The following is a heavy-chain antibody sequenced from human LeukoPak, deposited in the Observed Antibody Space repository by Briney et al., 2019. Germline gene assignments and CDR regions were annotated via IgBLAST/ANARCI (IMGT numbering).Heavy chain of an antibody. V-gene: IGHV4-30-4*01. CDR1: GGSISSGDYY. Sequence: PSETLSLTCTVSGGSISSGDYYWSWIRQPPGKGLEWIGYIYYSGSTYYNPSLKSRVTISVDTSKNQFSLELSSVTAADTAVYYCARDTMGTTTFDYWGQGTLVTVSS. CDR2: IYYSGST. J-gene: IGHJ4*02. D-gene: IGHD3-10*01. CDR3: ARDTMGTTTFDY.